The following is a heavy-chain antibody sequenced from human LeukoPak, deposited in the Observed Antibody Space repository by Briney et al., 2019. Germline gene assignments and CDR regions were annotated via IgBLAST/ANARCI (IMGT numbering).Heavy chain of an antibody. J-gene: IGHJ5*02. CDR3: ARSISARNWFDP. V-gene: IGHV4-59*01. Sequence: PSETLSLTCTVSGGSISSYYCSWIRQPPGKGLEWIGYIYYSGSPNYNPSLKSRVTMSVDTSKNQFSLKLSSVTAADTAVYYCARSISARNWFDPWGQGTLVTVSS. CDR2: IYYSGSP. CDR1: GGSISSYY. D-gene: IGHD2/OR15-2a*01.